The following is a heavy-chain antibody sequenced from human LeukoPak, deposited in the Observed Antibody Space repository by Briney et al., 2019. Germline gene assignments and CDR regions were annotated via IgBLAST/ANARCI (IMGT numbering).Heavy chain of an antibody. CDR3: AKGGIAVAGTSYYYYMDV. J-gene: IGHJ6*03. CDR1: GFTLSSYA. CDR2: ISVSGNT. Sequence: GGSLRLSCAASGFTLSSYAMSWVRQGPGKGLEWVSAISVSGNTYHADSVKGRFTISRDSSKNTLYLQMNSLRAGDAAVYYCAKGGIAVAGTSYYYYMDVWGKGTTVTISS. V-gene: IGHV3-23*01. D-gene: IGHD6-19*01.